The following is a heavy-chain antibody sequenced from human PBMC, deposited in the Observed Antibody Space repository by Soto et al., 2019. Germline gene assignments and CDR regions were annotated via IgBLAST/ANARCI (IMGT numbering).Heavy chain of an antibody. CDR3: ARTSAAGKYYYGMDV. J-gene: IGHJ6*02. CDR1: GYSFTSYW. Sequence: GESLKISCKGSGYSFTSYWIGWVRQMXWKGLEWMGIIYPGDSDTRYSPSFQGQVTISADKSISTAYLQWSSLKASDTAMYYCARTSAAGKYYYGMDVWGQGTTVTVS. V-gene: IGHV5-51*01. D-gene: IGHD6-13*01. CDR2: IYPGDSDT.